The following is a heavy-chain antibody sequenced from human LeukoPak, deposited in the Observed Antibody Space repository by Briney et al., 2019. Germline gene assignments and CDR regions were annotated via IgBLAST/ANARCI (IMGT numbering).Heavy chain of an antibody. CDR1: GFTFSDYY. D-gene: IGHD1-14*01. V-gene: IGHV3-11*01. CDR3: ARGKTGFPGDI. J-gene: IGHJ3*02. CDR2: ISRTGSTP. Sequence: GGSLRLSCAASGFTFSDYYMTWIRQAPGKGPEWVSYISRTGSTPYYSDSVKGRFTISRDNAKNSVFLQMDSLRAEDTAVYYCARGKTGFPGDIWGQGTMVSVSS.